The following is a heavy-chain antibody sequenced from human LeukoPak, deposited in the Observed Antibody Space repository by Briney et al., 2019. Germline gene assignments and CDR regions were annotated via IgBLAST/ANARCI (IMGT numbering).Heavy chain of an antibody. J-gene: IGHJ4*02. V-gene: IGHV4-34*01. CDR2: INHSGST. CDR1: GGSFSGYY. CDR3: ARGGLETATILPVYFDY. D-gene: IGHD5-24*01. Sequence: SETLSLTCAVYGGSFSGYYWSWIRQPPGKGLEWIGEINHSGSTNYNPSLKSRVTISVDTSKNQFSLKLSSVTVADTAVYYCARGGLETATILPVYFDYWGQGTLVTVSS.